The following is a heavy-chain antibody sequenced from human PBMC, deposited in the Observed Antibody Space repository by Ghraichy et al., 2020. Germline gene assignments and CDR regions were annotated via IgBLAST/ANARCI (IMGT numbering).Heavy chain of an antibody. CDR3: ATSRWGGSGSYDAFDI. Sequence: ASVKVSCKVSGYTLTELSMHWVRQAPGKGLEWMGGFDPEDGETIYAQKFQGRVTMTEDTSTDTAYMELSSLRSEDTAVYYCATSRWGGSGSYDAFDIWGQGTMVTVSS. CDR1: GYTLTELS. CDR2: FDPEDGET. J-gene: IGHJ3*02. V-gene: IGHV1-24*01. D-gene: IGHD3-10*01.